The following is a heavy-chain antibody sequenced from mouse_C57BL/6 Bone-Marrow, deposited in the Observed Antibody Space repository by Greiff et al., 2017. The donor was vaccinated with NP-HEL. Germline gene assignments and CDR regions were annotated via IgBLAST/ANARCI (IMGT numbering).Heavy chain of an antibody. J-gene: IGHJ2*01. CDR1: GYAFSSSW. V-gene: IGHV1-82*01. D-gene: IGHD2-3*01. CDR3: ARLWLLHY. CDR2: IYPGDGDT. Sequence: VKLQQSGPELVKPGASVKISCKASGYAFSSSWMNWVKQRPGKGLEWIGRIYPGDGDTNYNGKFKGKATLTADKSSSTAYMQLSSLTSEDSAVYFCARLWLLHYWGQGTTLTVSS.